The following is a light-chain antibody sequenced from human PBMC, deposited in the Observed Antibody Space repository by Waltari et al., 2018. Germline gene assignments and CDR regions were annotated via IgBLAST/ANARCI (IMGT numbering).Light chain of an antibody. CDR1: ESINSW. CDR2: KAS. V-gene: IGKV1-5*03. CDR3: QQYRINPWT. Sequence: DIQMTQSPSTLSAFVGDRVTITCRASESINSWLAWYQEKPGNAPKLLIQKASNLESGVPSRFSGSGSGTEFTLTISSLQADDFATYYCQQYRINPWTFGQGTKVEI. J-gene: IGKJ1*01.